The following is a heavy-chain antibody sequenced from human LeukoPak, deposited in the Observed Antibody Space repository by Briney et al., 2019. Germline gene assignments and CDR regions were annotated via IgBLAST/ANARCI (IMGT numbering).Heavy chain of an antibody. CDR2: INAGNGNT. V-gene: IGHV1-3*01. CDR3: ARDRVNHYGSGSFGY. D-gene: IGHD3-10*01. J-gene: IGHJ4*02. CDR1: GYTFTSYA. Sequence: ASVKVSCKASGYTFTSYAMHWVRQAPGQRLEWMGWINAGNGNTKYSQKFQGRVTITRDTSASTAYMELSSLRSEDTAVYYCARDRVNHYGSGSFGYWGQGTLVTVSS.